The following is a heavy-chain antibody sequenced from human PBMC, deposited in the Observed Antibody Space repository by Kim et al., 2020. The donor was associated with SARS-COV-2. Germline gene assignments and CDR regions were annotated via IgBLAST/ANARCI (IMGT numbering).Heavy chain of an antibody. J-gene: IGHJ4*02. CDR1: GFAIGGYW. V-gene: IGHV3-7*01. Sequence: GGSLRLSCAASGFAIGGYWMAWLRQFPGKGLEWVANIKPDGSLKFYVDSVEGRFTVSRDNVKNSVYLQMDGLRPEDTAVYYCARDDGFRSIDHLGQGIL. CDR3: ARDDGFRSIDH. D-gene: IGHD6-25*01. CDR2: IKPDGSLK.